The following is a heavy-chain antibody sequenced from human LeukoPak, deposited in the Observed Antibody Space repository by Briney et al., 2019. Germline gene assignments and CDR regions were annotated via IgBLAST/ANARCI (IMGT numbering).Heavy chain of an antibody. J-gene: IGHJ5*02. Sequence: PSETLSLTCTVSGGSISSYYWSWIRQPPGKGLEWIGYIYYSGSTNYNPSLKSRVTISVDTSKNQFSLKLSSVTAADTAVYYCARGIVTNWFDPWGQGTLVTVSS. CDR3: ARGIVTNWFDP. CDR1: GGSISSYY. V-gene: IGHV4-59*01. CDR2: IYYSGST. D-gene: IGHD1-26*01.